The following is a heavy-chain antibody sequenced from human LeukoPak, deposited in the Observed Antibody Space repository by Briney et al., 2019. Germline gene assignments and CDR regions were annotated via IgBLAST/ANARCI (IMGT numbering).Heavy chain of an antibody. J-gene: IGHJ5*02. CDR2: IRYDGTNK. D-gene: IGHD5-24*01. Sequence: GTSLRLSCAASGFTFSNYGMHWVRQAPGKGLELVGVIRYDGTNKYYADSVRGRFTISRDNSKNTLFLQMNSLRADDTAVYYCARVKVEMATIGWLDPWGQGTLVTVSS. CDR1: GFTFSNYG. V-gene: IGHV3-33*01. CDR3: ARVKVEMATIGWLDP.